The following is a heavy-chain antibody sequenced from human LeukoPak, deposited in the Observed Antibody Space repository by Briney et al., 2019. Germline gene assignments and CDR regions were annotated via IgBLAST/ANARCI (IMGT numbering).Heavy chain of an antibody. D-gene: IGHD3-22*01. Sequence: GASVKVSCKASGYTFTSYGISWVRQAPGQGLEWMGWISAYNGNTNYAQKLQGRVTVTTDTSTSTAYMELRSLRSDDTAVYYCARGELPSYYYDSSGYGPTFYFDYWGQGTLVTVSS. V-gene: IGHV1-18*01. CDR3: ARGELPSYYYDSSGYGPTFYFDY. CDR1: GYTFTSYG. J-gene: IGHJ4*02. CDR2: ISAYNGNT.